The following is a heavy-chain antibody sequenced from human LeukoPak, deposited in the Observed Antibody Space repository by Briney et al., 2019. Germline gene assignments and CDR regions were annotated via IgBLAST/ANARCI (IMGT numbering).Heavy chain of an antibody. CDR2: ISGSGYYS. D-gene: IGHD1-7*01. Sequence: GGSLRLSCAASGFTFSSYAMSWVRQAPGKGLEWVSVISGSGYYSYYADSVKGRFTISRDNAKNSLYLQMNSLRAEDTAVYYCAREGYNWNYVGFDYWGQGTLVTVSS. CDR3: AREGYNWNYVGFDY. J-gene: IGHJ4*02. V-gene: IGHV3-23*01. CDR1: GFTFSSYA.